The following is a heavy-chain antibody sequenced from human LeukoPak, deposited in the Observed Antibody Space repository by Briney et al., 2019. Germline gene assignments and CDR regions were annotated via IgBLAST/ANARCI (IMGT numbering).Heavy chain of an antibody. J-gene: IGHJ4*02. D-gene: IGHD6-19*01. CDR3: ARDKGDNSGWDY. Sequence: QPGGSLRLSCAASGFTFSSYEMNWVRQAPGKGLEWVSHISSSGTKIYSADSVKGRFTISRDNAKNSLYLQMSSLRAEDTAVYYCARDKGDNSGWDYWGQGIPVTVSS. CDR1: GFTFSSYE. V-gene: IGHV3-48*03. CDR2: ISSSGTKI.